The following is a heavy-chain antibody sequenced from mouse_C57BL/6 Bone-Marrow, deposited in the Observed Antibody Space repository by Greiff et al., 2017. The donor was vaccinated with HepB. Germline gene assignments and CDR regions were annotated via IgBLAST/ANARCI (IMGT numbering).Heavy chain of an antibody. Sequence: QVQLQQSGPGLVQPSQSLSITCTVSGFSLTSYGIHWVRQSPGKGLEWLGVIWRGGSTDYNAAFMSRLSITKDNSKSQVFFKMNSLQADDTAIYYCAKDGGYDGTEFAYWGQGTLVTVSA. J-gene: IGHJ3*01. CDR2: IWRGGST. D-gene: IGHD2-2*01. CDR1: GFSLTSYG. CDR3: AKDGGYDGTEFAY. V-gene: IGHV2-5*01.